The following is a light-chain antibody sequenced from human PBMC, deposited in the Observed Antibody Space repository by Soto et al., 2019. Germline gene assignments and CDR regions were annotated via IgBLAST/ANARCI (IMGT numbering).Light chain of an antibody. CDR1: QSVSSSY. V-gene: IGKV3-20*01. CDR3: QHYGSSLWT. J-gene: IGKJ1*01. CDR2: GAS. Sequence: EIVLTQSPGTLSVSPGERATLSCRASQSVSSSYLAWYQQKPGQAPRLLIYGASSRATGIPDRFSGSGSVTDFTLTISRLEPEDVAVYYCQHYGSSLWTFGQGTKVEIK.